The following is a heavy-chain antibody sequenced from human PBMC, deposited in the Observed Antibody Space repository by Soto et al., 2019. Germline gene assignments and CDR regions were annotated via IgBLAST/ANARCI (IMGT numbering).Heavy chain of an antibody. CDR3: ANDDSSGFESSY. CDR1: GGTFSSYA. CDR2: IIPIFGTA. J-gene: IGHJ4*01. D-gene: IGHD3-22*01. V-gene: IGHV1-69*06. Sequence: SVKVSCKASGGTFSSYAISWVRQAPGQGLEWMGGIIPIFGTANYAQKFQGRVTITADRSMSTAYMELSSLRSEDTAVYYCANDDSSGFESSYWGHGTLVTVSS.